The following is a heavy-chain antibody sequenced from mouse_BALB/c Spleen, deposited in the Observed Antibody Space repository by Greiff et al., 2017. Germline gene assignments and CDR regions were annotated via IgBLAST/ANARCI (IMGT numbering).Heavy chain of an antibody. Sequence: EVKLVESGGGLVKPGGSLKLPCAASGFTFSSYAMSWVRQTPEKRLEWVASISSGGSTYYPDSVKGRFTISRDNARNILYLQMSSLRSEDTAMYYCARKVRPYYAMDYWGQGTSVTVSS. CDR3: ARKVRPYYAMDY. D-gene: IGHD2-14*01. CDR1: GFTFSSYA. V-gene: IGHV5-6-5*01. CDR2: ISSGGST. J-gene: IGHJ4*01.